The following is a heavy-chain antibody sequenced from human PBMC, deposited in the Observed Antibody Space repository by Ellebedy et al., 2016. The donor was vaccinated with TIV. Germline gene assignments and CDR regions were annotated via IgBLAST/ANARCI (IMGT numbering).Heavy chain of an antibody. J-gene: IGHJ6*02. V-gene: IGHV3-21*01. CDR3: ARGGEYQRDYYGVDV. CDR2: ISHSSSYI. CDR1: GFTFNTYG. Sequence: GESLKISCAASGFTFNTYGMTWVRQAPGKGLEWVSSISHSSSYIFYADSVKGRFTISRDNAKNSLHLQMNSLRADDTAVYYCARGGEYQRDYYGVDVWGQGTTVTVSS. D-gene: IGHD6-6*01.